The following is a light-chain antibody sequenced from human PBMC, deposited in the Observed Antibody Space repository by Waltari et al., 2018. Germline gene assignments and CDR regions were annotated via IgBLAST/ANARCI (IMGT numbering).Light chain of an antibody. CDR2: EVT. CDR1: SSDVGTYHM. CDR3: CSYNDGPYV. V-gene: IGLV2-23*02. J-gene: IGLJ1*01. Sequence: QSALTQPASVSGSPGPSITISCTGTSSDVGTYHMVSWYQQHPGKAPNLMIYEVTKRPSGVSSRFSASRSGNTASLTISGLQAEDEADYYCCSYNDGPYVFGTGTKVTVL.